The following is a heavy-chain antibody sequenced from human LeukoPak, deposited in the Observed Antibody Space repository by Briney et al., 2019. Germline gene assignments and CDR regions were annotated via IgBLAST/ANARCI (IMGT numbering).Heavy chain of an antibody. CDR2: ISSSGSTI. V-gene: IGHV3-11*01. Sequence: GGSLRLSCAASGFTFSDYYMSWIRQAPGTGLEWVSYISSSGSTIYYADSVKGRFTISRDNAKNSLYLQMNSLRAEDTAVYYCARDRRHLRGYFDLWGRGTLVTVSS. CDR1: GFTFSDYY. CDR3: ARDRRHLRGYFDL. J-gene: IGHJ2*01.